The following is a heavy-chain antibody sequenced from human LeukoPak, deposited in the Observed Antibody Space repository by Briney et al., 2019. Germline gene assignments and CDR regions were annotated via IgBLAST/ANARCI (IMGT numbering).Heavy chain of an antibody. D-gene: IGHD3-16*01. CDR2: IYYSGST. CDR3: ARDRAPNYDYVWGSNGLINWFDP. V-gene: IGHV4-39*07. Sequence: SETLSLTCSVSGVSISSGSYYWGWIRQPPGKGLEWIGSIYYSGSTYYNPSLKSRVTISVDTSKNQFSLKLSSVTAADTAVYYCARDRAPNYDYVWGSNGLINWFDPWGQGTLVTVSS. CDR1: GVSISSGSYY. J-gene: IGHJ5*02.